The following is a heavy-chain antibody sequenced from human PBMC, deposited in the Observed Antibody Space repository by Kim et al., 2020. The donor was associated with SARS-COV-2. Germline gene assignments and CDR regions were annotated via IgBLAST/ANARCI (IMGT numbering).Heavy chain of an antibody. CDR2: IYYSGST. V-gene: IGHV4-39*01. J-gene: IGHJ4*02. CDR1: GGSISSSSYY. D-gene: IGHD6-19*01. CDR3: ARHTVAVAGRGIDY. Sequence: SETLSLTCTVSGGSISSSSYYWGWIRQPPGKGLEWIGSIYYSGSTYYNPSLNSRVTISVDTSKNQFSLKLTSVTAADTAVYYCARHTVAVAGRGIDYWGQGTLVTVSS.